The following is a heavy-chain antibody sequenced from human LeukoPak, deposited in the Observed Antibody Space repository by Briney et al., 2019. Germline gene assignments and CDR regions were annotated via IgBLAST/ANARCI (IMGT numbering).Heavy chain of an antibody. V-gene: IGHV3-30*04. D-gene: IGHD2-8*01. CDR1: GFTFSSYA. CDR3: ARDLSVLDPAYYIDY. J-gene: IGHJ4*02. CDR2: ISYDGSNK. Sequence: GRSLRLSCAASGFTFSSYAMHWVRQAPGKGLEWVAVISYDGSNKYYADSVKGRFTISRDNSKNTLYLQMNSLRAEDTAVYYCARDLSVLDPAYYIDYWGQGTLVTVSS.